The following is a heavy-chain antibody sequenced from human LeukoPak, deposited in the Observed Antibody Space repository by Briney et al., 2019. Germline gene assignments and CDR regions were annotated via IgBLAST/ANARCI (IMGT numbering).Heavy chain of an antibody. D-gene: IGHD6-19*01. CDR1: GFDFSTSW. Sequence: GGSLTLSCAASGFDFSTSWMGWVRQAPGKGLEWVINISPDGNERYSVDPVKGRFAISRDNAENSLYLQMKGLEVEDTAMYYCTRDGSGWSVYWGQGALVTVSS. V-gene: IGHV3-7*01. CDR3: TRDGSGWSVY. CDR2: ISPDGNER. J-gene: IGHJ4*02.